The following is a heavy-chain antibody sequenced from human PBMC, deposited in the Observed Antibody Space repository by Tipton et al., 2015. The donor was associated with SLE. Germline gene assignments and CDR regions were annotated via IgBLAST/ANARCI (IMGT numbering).Heavy chain of an antibody. V-gene: IGHV4-31*03. D-gene: IGHD3-9*01. CDR2: SYYGGST. CDR1: GDSMSSGGYY. CDR3: AREGRDISTSNPDGFDV. J-gene: IGHJ3*01. Sequence: TLSLTCTVSGDSMSSGGYYWSWIRQHPGKGLEWIGYSYYGGSTYYNPSLESRVTISIDMYENQFSLKLSSVTVADTAVYFCAREGRDISTSNPDGFDVWGQGTMVTVSS.